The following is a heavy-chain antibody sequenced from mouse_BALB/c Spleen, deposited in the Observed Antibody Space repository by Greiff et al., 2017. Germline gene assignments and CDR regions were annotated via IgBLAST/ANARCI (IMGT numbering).Heavy chain of an antibody. CDR3: TRIYYDYEDYAMDY. Sequence: SGTVLARPGASVKMSCKASGYSFTSYWMHWVKQRPGQGLEWIGAIYPGNSDTSYNQKFKGKAKLTAVTSASTAYMELSSLTNEDSAVYYCTRIYYDYEDYAMDYWGQGTSVTVSS. CDR2: IYPGNSDT. V-gene: IGHV1-5*01. CDR1: GYSFTSYW. D-gene: IGHD2-4*01. J-gene: IGHJ4*01.